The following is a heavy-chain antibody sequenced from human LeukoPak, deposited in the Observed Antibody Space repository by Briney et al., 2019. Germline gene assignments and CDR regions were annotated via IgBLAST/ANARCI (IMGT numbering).Heavy chain of an antibody. Sequence: PGGSLRLSCAASGFTFSSYAMSWVRQAPGKGLEWVSAIRGSGGSTYYADSVKGQFTISRDNSKNTLYLQMNSLRAEDTAVYYCAKAGDSSGWYDYYYGMDVWGQGTTVTVSS. CDR3: AKAGDSSGWYDYYYGMDV. J-gene: IGHJ6*02. V-gene: IGHV3-23*01. CDR1: GFTFSSYA. D-gene: IGHD6-19*01. CDR2: IRGSGGST.